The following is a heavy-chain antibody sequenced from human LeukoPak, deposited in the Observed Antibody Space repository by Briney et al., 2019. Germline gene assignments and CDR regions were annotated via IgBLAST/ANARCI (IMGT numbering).Heavy chain of an antibody. Sequence: GASVKVSCNASGFTFTSSAVQWVGQARGQRLEWIGWIVVGSGNTNYAQKFQERVTITRDMSTSTAYMELSSLRSEDTAVYYCATDRGMATIFDAFDIWGQGTMVTVSS. V-gene: IGHV1-58*01. CDR3: ATDRGMATIFDAFDI. D-gene: IGHD5-24*01. CDR2: IVVGSGNT. CDR1: GFTFTSSA. J-gene: IGHJ3*02.